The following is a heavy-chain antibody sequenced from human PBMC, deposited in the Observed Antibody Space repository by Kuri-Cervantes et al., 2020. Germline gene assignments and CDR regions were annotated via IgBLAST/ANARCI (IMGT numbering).Heavy chain of an antibody. Sequence: GESLKISCAASGFTFSGYAMSWVRQAPGKGLEWVSAVSEYGDDAYYADSVRGRFTISRDNSKNTPYLQMNSLRAEDTAVYYCAKDWARGGRADAFDIWGQGTMVTVSS. CDR3: AKDWARGGRADAFDI. V-gene: IGHV3-23*01. J-gene: IGHJ3*02. CDR1: GFTFSGYA. CDR2: VSEYGDDA. D-gene: IGHD3-10*01.